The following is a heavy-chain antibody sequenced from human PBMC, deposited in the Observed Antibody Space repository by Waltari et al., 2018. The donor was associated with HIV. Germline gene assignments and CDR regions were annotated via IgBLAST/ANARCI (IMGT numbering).Heavy chain of an antibody. CDR1: GGSFSGYY. J-gene: IGHJ6*02. CDR3: ARGTTVGPALTMAAAGRSYYYYGMDV. Sequence: QVQLQQWGAGLLKPSETLSLTCAVYGGSFSGYYWSWIRQPPGKGLEWIGEINHSGSTNYNQSLKSRVTISVDTSKNQFSLKLSSVTAADTAVYYCARGTTVGPALTMAAAGRSYYYYGMDVWGQGTTVTVSS. CDR2: INHSGST. V-gene: IGHV4-34*01. D-gene: IGHD6-13*01.